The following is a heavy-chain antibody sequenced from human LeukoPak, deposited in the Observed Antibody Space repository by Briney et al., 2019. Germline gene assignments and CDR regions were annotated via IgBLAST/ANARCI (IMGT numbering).Heavy chain of an antibody. Sequence: PGGSLRLSCAASGFTFSNYAMNWVRQAPGKGLEWVSAISGSGGSTYYADSVKGRFTISRDNSKNTLYLQMNSLRAEDTAVYYCAKPFMVRGVIDYWGQGTLVTVSS. CDR2: ISGSGGST. CDR1: GFTFSNYA. CDR3: AKPFMVRGVIDY. D-gene: IGHD3-10*01. V-gene: IGHV3-23*01. J-gene: IGHJ4*02.